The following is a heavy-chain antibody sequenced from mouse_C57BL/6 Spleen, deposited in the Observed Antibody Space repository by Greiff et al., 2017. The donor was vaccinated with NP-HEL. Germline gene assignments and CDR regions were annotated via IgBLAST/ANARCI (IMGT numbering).Heavy chain of an antibody. CDR2: IWWDDDK. V-gene: IGHV8-8*01. CDR1: GFSLSTFGMG. Sequence: QVTLKVSGPGILQPSQTLSLTCSFSGFSLSTFGMGVGWIRQPSGKGLEWLAHIWWDDDKYYNPALKSRLTISKDTSKNQVFLMIANVDTADTATYYCARMNSDIYYYGSSYRGYAIDYWGQGTSVTVSS. D-gene: IGHD1-1*01. J-gene: IGHJ4*01. CDR3: ARMNSDIYYYGSSYRGYAIDY.